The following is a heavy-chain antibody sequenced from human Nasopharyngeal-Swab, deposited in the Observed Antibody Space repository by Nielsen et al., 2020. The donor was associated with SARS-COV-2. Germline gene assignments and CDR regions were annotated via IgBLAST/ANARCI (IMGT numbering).Heavy chain of an antibody. Sequence: ASVKVSCKASGYTLTSYGISWVRQAPGQGLEWMGWISAYNGKTNYAQKLQGRVTMTTDTSTSTAYMELRSLRSDDTAVYYCARRALYDVVVPVATETLYYYYYYMDVWGKGTTVTVSS. CDR3: ARRALYDVVVPVATETLYYYYYYMDV. J-gene: IGHJ6*03. V-gene: IGHV1-18*01. CDR1: GYTLTSYG. CDR2: ISAYNGKT. D-gene: IGHD2-2*01.